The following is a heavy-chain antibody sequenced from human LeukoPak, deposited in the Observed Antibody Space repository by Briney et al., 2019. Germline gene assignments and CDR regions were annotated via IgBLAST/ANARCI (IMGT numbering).Heavy chain of an antibody. D-gene: IGHD1-26*01. CDR2: ISPDDSEI. J-gene: IGHJ4*02. CDR3: ARHEGSGSYYSY. V-gene: IGHV5-51*01. Sequence: GESLKISCRGSGYSFTTYWIAWVRQMPGRGLEWMGIISPDDSEIRYSPSFRGQVTISADKSTSTAYLQWSRLKASDTAIYYCARHEGSGSYYSYWGQGTLVTVSS. CDR1: GYSFTTYW.